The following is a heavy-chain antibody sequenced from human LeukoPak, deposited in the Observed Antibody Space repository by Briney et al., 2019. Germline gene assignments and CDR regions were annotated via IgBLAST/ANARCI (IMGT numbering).Heavy chain of an antibody. J-gene: IGHJ4*02. Sequence: GGSLRLSCAASGFTFTNYDMSWVREAPGKGLEWVSAISSAGVFTSYADSVKGRFTISRDNSKNTLYLQMNSLRAEDTAVYYCAKIYDFWSGKTYYFDYWGQGTLVTVSS. CDR3: AKIYDFWSGKTYYFDY. CDR2: ISSAGVFT. V-gene: IGHV3-23*01. CDR1: GFTFTNYD. D-gene: IGHD3-3*01.